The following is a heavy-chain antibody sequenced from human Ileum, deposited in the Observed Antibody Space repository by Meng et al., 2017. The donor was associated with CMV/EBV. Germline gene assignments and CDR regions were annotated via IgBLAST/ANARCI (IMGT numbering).Heavy chain of an antibody. CDR1: GFTFSDHY. V-gene: IGHV3-72*01. CDR2: AGNKANSDTK. Sequence: GGSLRLSCLGSGFTFSDHYIDWVRQAPGKGPEWVGRAGNKANSDTKEYGASVKGRFTISRDDSKSSLYLQMNSLKTEDTAVYYCTRGHSGLNIYAFDIWGQGTMVTVSS. CDR3: TRGHSGLNIYAFDI. J-gene: IGHJ3*02. D-gene: IGHD1-26*01.